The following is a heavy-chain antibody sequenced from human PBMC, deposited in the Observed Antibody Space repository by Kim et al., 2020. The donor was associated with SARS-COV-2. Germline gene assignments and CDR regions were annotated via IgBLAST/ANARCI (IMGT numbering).Heavy chain of an antibody. D-gene: IGHD3-10*01. CDR1: GFTFSSYS. V-gene: IGHV3-48*02. Sequence: GGSLRLSCAASGFTFSSYSMNWVRQAPGKGLEWVSYISSSSSTIYYADSVKGRFTISRDNAKNSLYLQMNSLRDEDTAVYYCARSVRVRGVIHSDYWGQGTLVTVSS. CDR3: ARSVRVRGVIHSDY. J-gene: IGHJ4*02. CDR2: ISSSSSTI.